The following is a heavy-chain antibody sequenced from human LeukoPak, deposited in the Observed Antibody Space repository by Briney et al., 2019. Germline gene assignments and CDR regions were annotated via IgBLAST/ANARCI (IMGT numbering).Heavy chain of an antibody. V-gene: IGHV3-7*01. J-gene: IGHJ5*02. Sequence: GGSLRLSCAASGFTFSSYAMSWVRQAPGKGLEWVANIKQDGSEKYYVDSVKGRFTISRDNAKKSLYLQMNTLRAEDTAVYYCVRDAGSRDWFDPWGQGTLVTVSS. CDR3: VRDAGSRDWFDP. CDR1: GFTFSSYA. D-gene: IGHD5-24*01. CDR2: IKQDGSEK.